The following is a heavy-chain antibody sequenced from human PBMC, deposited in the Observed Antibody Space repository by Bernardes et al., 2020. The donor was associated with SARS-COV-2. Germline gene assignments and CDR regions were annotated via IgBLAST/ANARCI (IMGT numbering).Heavy chain of an antibody. CDR1: GFTFSDYW. CDR3: ARAYRSGWTDAFHI. V-gene: IGHV3-7*03. Sequence: GGSLRLSCVGSGFTFSDYWMSWVRQAPGKGLEWVANIEDYGSEKYYVDSVKGRFTISRDNAKDSLFLQMNSLRADDTAIYYCARAYRSGWTDAFHIWGQGTMVTVSS. CDR2: IEDYGSEK. J-gene: IGHJ3*02. D-gene: IGHD6-19*01.